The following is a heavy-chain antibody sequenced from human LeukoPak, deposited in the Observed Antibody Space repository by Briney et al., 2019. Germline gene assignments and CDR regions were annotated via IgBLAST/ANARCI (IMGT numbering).Heavy chain of an antibody. CDR1: QFNFSNYW. CDR2: INTDMTSP. V-gene: IGHV3-74*03. J-gene: IGHJ6*03. Sequence: GGSLRLSCTASQFNFSNYWMHWVRQAPGKGLEWVSRINTDMTSPTYADSVKGRFTISRDNAKNTLYLQMDSLGVEDTAVYYCAREIRWYFFYMDVWGKGTTVTVAS. D-gene: IGHD1-14*01. CDR3: AREIRWYFFYMDV.